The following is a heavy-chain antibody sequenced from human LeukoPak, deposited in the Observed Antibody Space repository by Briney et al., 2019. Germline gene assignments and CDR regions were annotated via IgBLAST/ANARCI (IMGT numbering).Heavy chain of an antibody. D-gene: IGHD1-1*01. V-gene: IGHV3-64D*06. CDR3: VRDGTGGAFDI. CDR1: GFTFSSYA. Sequence: GGSLRLSCSASGFTFSSYAIHWVRQAPGEGLEYVSAISSNGVITYYADSVKGRFTISRDNSKNTLYLQMSSLRAEETAVYYCVRDGTGGAFDIWGQGTMVTVSS. J-gene: IGHJ3*02. CDR2: ISSNGVIT.